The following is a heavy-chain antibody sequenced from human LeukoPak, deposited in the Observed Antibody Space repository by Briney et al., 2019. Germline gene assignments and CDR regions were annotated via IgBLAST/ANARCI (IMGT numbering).Heavy chain of an antibody. V-gene: IGHV1-2*02. CDR2: INPNSGGT. J-gene: IGHJ6*02. CDR1: GYTFTVYY. CDR3: ARKSVVVPAAIFPYYYYGMDV. D-gene: IGHD2-2*01. Sequence: ASVKVSCTSSGYTFTVYYMHWVRQAPGQGLEWMGWINPNSGGTNYAQKFQGRVTMTRDTSISTAYMELSRLRSDDTAVYYCARKSVVVPAAIFPYYYYGMDVWGQGTTVTVSS.